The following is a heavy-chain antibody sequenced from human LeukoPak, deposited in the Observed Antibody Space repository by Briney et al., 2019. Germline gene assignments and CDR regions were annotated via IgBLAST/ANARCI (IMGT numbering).Heavy chain of an antibody. J-gene: IGHJ4*02. Sequence: GGSLRLSCAGSGFSFSNNWMTWVRQAPGKGLEWVANMKQDGSDKYYVDSVKGRFTISRDNAKNSLYLQMNSLRAEDTAVYYCATVPAGHYFDYWGQGTLVIVSS. D-gene: IGHD2-2*01. CDR3: ATVPAGHYFDY. V-gene: IGHV3-7*01. CDR1: GFSFSNNW. CDR2: MKQDGSDK.